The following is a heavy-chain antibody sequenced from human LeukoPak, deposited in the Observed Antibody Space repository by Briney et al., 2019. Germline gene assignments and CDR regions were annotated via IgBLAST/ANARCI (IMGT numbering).Heavy chain of an antibody. CDR1: GGSFSGYY. CDR2: INHSGST. V-gene: IGHV4-34*01. D-gene: IGHD3-9*01. J-gene: IGHJ3*02. Sequence: PSETLSLTCAVYGGSFSGYYWSWIRQPPGKGLEWIGEINHSGSTNYNPSLKSRVTISVDTSKNQFSLKLSSVTAADTAVYYCARVKRIRYFDWLLGSRDAFDIWGQGTMVTVSS. CDR3: ARVKRIRYFDWLLGSRDAFDI.